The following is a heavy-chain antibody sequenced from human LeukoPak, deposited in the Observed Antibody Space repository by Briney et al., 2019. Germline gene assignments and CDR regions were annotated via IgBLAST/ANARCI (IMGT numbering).Heavy chain of an antibody. CDR1: GYTFTGYY. CDR3: ARGGVITMVRGVMNV. V-gene: IGHV1-2*06. J-gene: IGHJ6*04. Sequence: ASVKVSCKASGYTFTGYYMHWVRQAPGQALEWMGRINPNSGGTNYAQKFQGRVTMTRDTSISTAYMELSRLRSDDTAVYYCARGGVITMVRGVMNVWGKGTTVTVSS. CDR2: INPNSGGT. D-gene: IGHD3-10*01.